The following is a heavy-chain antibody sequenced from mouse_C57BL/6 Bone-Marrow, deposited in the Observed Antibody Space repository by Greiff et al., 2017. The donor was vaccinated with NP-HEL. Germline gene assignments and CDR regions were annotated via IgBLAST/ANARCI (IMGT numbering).Heavy chain of an antibody. CDR2: IRNKANGYTT. V-gene: IGHV7-3*01. CDR1: GFTFTDYY. Sequence: EVQRVESGGGLVQPGGSLSLSCAASGFTFTDYYMSWVRQPPGKALEWLGFIRNKANGYTTEYSASVKGRFTISRDNSQSILYLQMNALRAEDSATYYCARWYYSNYFTLIYFDYWGQGTTLTVSS. J-gene: IGHJ2*01. CDR3: ARWYYSNYFTLIYFDY. D-gene: IGHD2-5*01.